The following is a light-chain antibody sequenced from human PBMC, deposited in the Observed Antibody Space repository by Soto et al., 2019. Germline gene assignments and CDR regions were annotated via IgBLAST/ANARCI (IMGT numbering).Light chain of an antibody. J-gene: IGLJ1*01. V-gene: IGLV2-14*01. Sequence: QSALSQPASVSGSPGQSITISCTGTSSDVGAYNFVSWYQQHPGRAPKLMIYDVSNRPSGVSNRFSGSKSGNTASLTISGLQAGDEADYHCSSYTSSRYVFGTGTKLTVL. CDR1: SSDVGAYNF. CDR2: DVS. CDR3: SSYTSSRYV.